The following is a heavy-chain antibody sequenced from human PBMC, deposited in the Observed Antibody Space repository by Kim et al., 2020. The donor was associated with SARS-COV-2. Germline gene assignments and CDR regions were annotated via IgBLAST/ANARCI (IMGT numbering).Heavy chain of an antibody. CDR3: AKAIAAASAGAFDI. Sequence: ADSEKGRFTISRDNSQITLYLQINSLRAEDTAVYYCAKAIAAASAGAFDIWGQGTMVTVSS. V-gene: IGHV3-23*01. D-gene: IGHD6-13*01. J-gene: IGHJ3*02.